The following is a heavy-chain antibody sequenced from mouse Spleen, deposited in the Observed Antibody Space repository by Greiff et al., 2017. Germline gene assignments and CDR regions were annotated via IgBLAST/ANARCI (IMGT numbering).Heavy chain of an antibody. CDR2: IYPGDGDT. CDR3: ARGYYYGSSPLYFDY. Sequence: QVQLKQSGPELVKPGASVKISCKASGYAFSSSWMNWVKQRPGKGLEWIGRIYPGDGDTNYNGKFKGKATLTADKSSSTAYMQLSSLTSEDSAVYFCARGYYYGSSPLYFDYWGQGTTLTVSS. CDR1: GYAFSSSW. V-gene: IGHV1-82*01. J-gene: IGHJ2*01. D-gene: IGHD1-1*01.